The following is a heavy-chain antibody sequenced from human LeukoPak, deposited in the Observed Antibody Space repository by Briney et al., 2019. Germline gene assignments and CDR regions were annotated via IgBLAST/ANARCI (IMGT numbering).Heavy chain of an antibody. CDR3: AKSNDWSGMYYFDY. Sequence: RGSLRLSCAASGFTFSSYWMTWVRQAPGKGLEWVANVKQDGSEKYYADSVKGRFTISRDNSKNTLYLQMNSLRAEDTAVFYCAKSNDWSGMYYFDYWGQGTLVTVSS. D-gene: IGHD3-9*01. CDR1: GFTFSSYW. J-gene: IGHJ4*02. CDR2: VKQDGSEK. V-gene: IGHV3-7*03.